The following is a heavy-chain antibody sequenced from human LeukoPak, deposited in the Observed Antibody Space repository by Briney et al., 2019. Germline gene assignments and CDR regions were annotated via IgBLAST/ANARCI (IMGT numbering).Heavy chain of an antibody. CDR3: ARVSEGGYYYFDY. CDR1: GGPISSYY. D-gene: IGHD3-22*01. J-gene: IGHJ4*02. Sequence: SETLSLTCTVSGGPISSYYWSWIRQPAGMPLEWIRRIYGSGGTNYNPSLKSRVTISVDTSKNQFSLKLSSVTAADTAVYFCARVSEGGYYYFDYWGQGTLVTVSS. CDR2: IYGSGGT. V-gene: IGHV4-4*07.